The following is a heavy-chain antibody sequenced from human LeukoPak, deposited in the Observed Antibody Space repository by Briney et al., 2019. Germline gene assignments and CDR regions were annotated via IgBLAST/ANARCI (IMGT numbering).Heavy chain of an antibody. CDR2: IKSDGTEE. CDR1: GFTFSSYW. Sequence: PGGSLRLSCTASGFTFSSYWMNWVRQVPGKELEWVAIIKSDGTEEHYPDSVKGRFTISRDNANNLLFLQMNNLRAEDTAVYYCAGGGGYLIDYWGQGTLVTVSS. D-gene: IGHD3-22*01. J-gene: IGHJ4*02. CDR3: AGGGGYLIDY. V-gene: IGHV3-7*01.